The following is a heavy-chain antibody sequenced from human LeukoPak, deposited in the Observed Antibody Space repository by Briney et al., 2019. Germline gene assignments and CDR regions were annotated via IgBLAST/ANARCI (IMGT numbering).Heavy chain of an antibody. D-gene: IGHD2-21*02. CDR3: ATDLVLGGDYYFDY. Sequence: ASVKVSCKVSGYTLTELSMHWVRQAPGKGVEWMGGFDPEDGETIYAQKFQGRVTMTEDTSTDTAYMELSSLRSEDTAVYYCATDLVLGGDYYFDYWGQGTLVTVSS. V-gene: IGHV1-24*01. J-gene: IGHJ4*02. CDR2: FDPEDGET. CDR1: GYTLTELS.